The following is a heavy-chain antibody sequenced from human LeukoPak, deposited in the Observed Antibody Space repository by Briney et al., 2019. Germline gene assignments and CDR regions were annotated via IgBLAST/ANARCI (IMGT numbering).Heavy chain of an antibody. CDR1: GGSFRDYY. D-gene: IGHD1-14*01. CDR3: GRGRTGEIDY. J-gene: IGHJ4*02. CDR2: INHSGST. Sequence: SETLSLTRAVYGGSFRDYYWTWLRQPPGKGLEWIGEINHSGSTNYNPSPKSRVTISIGTSKNQCSLKLNAVTAADTAVYYCGRGRTGEIDYWGQGTLVTVSS. V-gene: IGHV4-34*01.